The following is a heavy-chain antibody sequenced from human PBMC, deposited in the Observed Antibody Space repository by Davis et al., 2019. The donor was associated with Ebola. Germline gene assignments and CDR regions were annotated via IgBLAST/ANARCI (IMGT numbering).Heavy chain of an antibody. CDR1: GDSVFGKNGA. CDR3: ARGWLRGGMDV. V-gene: IGHV6-1*01. J-gene: IGHJ6*04. D-gene: IGHD5-18*01. Sequence: PLETLSLTCAISGDSVFGKNGAWNWIRQSPSRGLEWLGRTYYTSKWHNDYGESVKSRISINPDTSKNQFSLQLNSVTPEDTAMYYCARGWLRGGMDVWGEGTTVTVSS. CDR2: TYYTSKWHN.